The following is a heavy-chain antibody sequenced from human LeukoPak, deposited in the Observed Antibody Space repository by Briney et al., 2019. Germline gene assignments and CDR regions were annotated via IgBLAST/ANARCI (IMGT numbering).Heavy chain of an antibody. V-gene: IGHV1-2*02. CDR1: GYTFTGYY. Sequence: ASVKVSCKASGYTFTGYYMHWVRQAPGQGLEWMGWINPNSGGTNYAQKFQGKVTMTRDTSISTAYMELSRLRSDDTAVYYCASTPADYYDSSGYYSSLDYWGQGTLVTVSS. CDR3: ASTPADYYDSSGYYSSLDY. J-gene: IGHJ4*02. CDR2: INPNSGGT. D-gene: IGHD3-22*01.